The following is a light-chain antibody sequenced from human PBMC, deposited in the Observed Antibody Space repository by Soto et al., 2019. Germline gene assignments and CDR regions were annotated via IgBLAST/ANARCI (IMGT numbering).Light chain of an antibody. CDR1: QSVSSN. CDR3: QQYYDWPIT. CDR2: GAS. J-gene: IGKJ5*01. Sequence: DIGMTQTPASSRGSPEQRENISCRASQSVSSNFAWYQQKPGQAPRLLIYGASTRATGIPARFSGSGSGTEFTLTIGSLQSEDVAVYYRQQYYDWPITFGQGTRLEIK. V-gene: IGKV3-15*01.